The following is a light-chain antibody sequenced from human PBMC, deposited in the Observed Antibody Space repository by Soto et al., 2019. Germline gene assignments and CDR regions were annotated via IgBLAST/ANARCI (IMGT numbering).Light chain of an antibody. Sequence: QSALTXPAXXXXXXGQSITISCTGTXSDVGGYNYVSWYQQHPGKAPKLMIYEVSNRPSGVSNRFSGSKSGNTASLTISGLQAEDEADYYCSSYTSSSTLFYVFGTGTKLTVL. CDR1: XSDVGGYNY. V-gene: IGLV2-14*01. J-gene: IGLJ1*01. CDR2: EVS. CDR3: SSYTSSSTLFYV.